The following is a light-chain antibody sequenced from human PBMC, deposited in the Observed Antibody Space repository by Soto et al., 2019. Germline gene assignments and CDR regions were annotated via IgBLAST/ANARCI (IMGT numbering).Light chain of an antibody. J-gene: IGKJ1*01. V-gene: IGKV3-20*01. CDR1: QNIYSSY. Sequence: VLTQSPATLSLSPGERATLSCSASQNIYSSYVSWYQKKVGQPPRLIISGVSRRAPGIPDRFSGGGSETDFNLTISGLEPEDFAVYFCQQFYTSTWTFGQGTRVEI. CDR3: QQFYTSTWT. CDR2: GVS.